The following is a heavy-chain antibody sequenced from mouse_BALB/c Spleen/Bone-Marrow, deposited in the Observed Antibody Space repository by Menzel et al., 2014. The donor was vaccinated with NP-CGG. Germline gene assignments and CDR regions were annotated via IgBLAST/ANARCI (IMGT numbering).Heavy chain of an antibody. CDR3: VADIGYDSDGAETMDN. CDR1: GFNFSDYY. Sequence: EVKLVESGGGLVQPGGSLRLSCATSGFNFSDYYISWVRQPPGKALEWLGFIRNKAYGDTTAYSTSVKGRFTISRDNSPSTHYLQMYTLRAVDKGTYFYVADIGYDSDGAETMDNWGQGTSVTVSS. V-gene: IGHV7-3*02. J-gene: IGHJ4*01. D-gene: IGHD2-3*01. CDR2: IRNKAYGDTT.